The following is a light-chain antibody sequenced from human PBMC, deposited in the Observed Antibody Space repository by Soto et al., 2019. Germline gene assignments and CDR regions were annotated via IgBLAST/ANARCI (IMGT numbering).Light chain of an antibody. CDR1: QSFSSY. Sequence: EIVLRQSPATLSLSPGERVTLSCRASQSFSSYLAWCQQKPGQAPRLLIYDASKRATGIPARFSGRGSGTEFTLTISSLEPEDFAVYYCQQRSDWPPVITFGQGTRLEIK. J-gene: IGKJ5*01. CDR2: DAS. V-gene: IGKV3-11*01. CDR3: QQRSDWPPVIT.